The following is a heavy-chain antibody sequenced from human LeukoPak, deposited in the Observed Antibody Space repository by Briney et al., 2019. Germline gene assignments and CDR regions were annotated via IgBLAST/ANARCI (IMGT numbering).Heavy chain of an antibody. CDR3: VKEAIPLHFDY. V-gene: IGHV3-23*01. Sequence: PGGSLRLSCAASVFTFSLYSMTWVRQSRGRGLEGVSAISAGGDTTYFSDSVKGRFAISRDNSKNTLYLQLNSLRDEDTAIYYCVKEAIPLHFDYWGQGTLVTVSS. D-gene: IGHD2-21*01. J-gene: IGHJ4*02. CDR1: VFTFSLYS. CDR2: ISAGGDTT.